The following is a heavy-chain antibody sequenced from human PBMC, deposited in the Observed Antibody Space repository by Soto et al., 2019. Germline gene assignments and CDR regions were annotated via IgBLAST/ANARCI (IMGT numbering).Heavy chain of an antibody. D-gene: IGHD2-21*02. V-gene: IGHV6-1*01. CDR3: ARDPVVTHYYYYGMDV. Sequence: RQYPSRGLEWLGRTYYRSKWYNDYAVSVKSRITINPDTSKNQFSLQLNSVTPEDTAVYYCARDPVVTHYYYYGMDVWGQGTTVTGS. CDR2: TYYRSKWYN. J-gene: IGHJ6*02.